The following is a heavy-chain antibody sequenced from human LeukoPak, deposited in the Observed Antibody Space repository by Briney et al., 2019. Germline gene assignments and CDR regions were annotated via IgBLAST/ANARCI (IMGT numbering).Heavy chain of an antibody. V-gene: IGHV4-59*01. CDR2: ISYSGST. J-gene: IGHJ5*02. CDR3: ARDNYGGVTKFDP. D-gene: IGHD3-16*01. Sequence: PSETLSLTCAVSGGSINNYFWIWIRQPPRKGLEWIGYISYSGSTNYNPSLKSRVTISVDTSKNQFSLKLNSVTTADTAVYYCARDNYGGVTKFDPWGQGTLVTVSS. CDR1: GGSINNYF.